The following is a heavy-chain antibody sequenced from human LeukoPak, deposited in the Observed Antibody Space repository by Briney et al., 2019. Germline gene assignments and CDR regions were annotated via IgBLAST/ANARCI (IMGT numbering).Heavy chain of an antibody. J-gene: IGHJ6*02. V-gene: IGHV4-39*01. CDR3: ASLAVAGYYYCGMDV. CDR2: IYYSGST. CDR1: GGSISGSSYY. Sequence: SETLSLTCTVSGGSISGSSYYWGWIRQPPGKGLEWIGSIYYSGSTYYNPSLKSRVTISVDTSKNQFSLKLSSVTAADTAVYYCASLAVAGYYYCGMDVWGQGTTVTVSS. D-gene: IGHD6-19*01.